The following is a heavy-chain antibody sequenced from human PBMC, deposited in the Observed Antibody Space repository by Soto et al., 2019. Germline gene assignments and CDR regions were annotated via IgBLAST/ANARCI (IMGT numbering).Heavy chain of an antibody. D-gene: IGHD3-22*01. J-gene: IGHJ3*02. CDR2: MNPNGGNT. V-gene: IGHV1-8*01. CDR3: ARGFYYYDSSGYYLVRAFDI. Sequence: ASVKVSCKAAGYTFTSYDINWVRQATGQGLEWMGWMNPNGGNTGYAQKFQGRGTMTRNTSISTAYMELSSLRSEDTAVYYCARGFYYYDSSGYYLVRAFDIWGQGTMVTVSS. CDR1: GYTFTSYD.